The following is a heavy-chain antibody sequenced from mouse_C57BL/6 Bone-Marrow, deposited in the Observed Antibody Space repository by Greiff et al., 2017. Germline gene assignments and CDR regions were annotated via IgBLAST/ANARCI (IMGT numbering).Heavy chain of an antibody. Sequence: DVHLLESGAGLVKPGGSLKLSCAASGFTFTSYAMSWVRQTPEKRLEWVANISPGGSYTNYTDKVKGRFTITRDNTENNLYMQMSHLNSEDTAVYSCARDRINVNPFDYWGQGTTLTVSS. CDR2: ISPGGSYT. CDR3: ARDRINVNPFDY. V-gene: IGHV5-4*01. J-gene: IGHJ2*01. CDR1: GFTFTSYA.